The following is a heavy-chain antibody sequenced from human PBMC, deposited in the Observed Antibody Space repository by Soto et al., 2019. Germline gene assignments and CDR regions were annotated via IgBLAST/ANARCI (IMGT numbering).Heavy chain of an antibody. CDR1: GGSISGGGSY. V-gene: IGHV4-31*03. D-gene: IGHD6-6*01. J-gene: IGHJ6*02. CDR2: MYYSGSF. CDR3: ARETRGTRPPLSGLLKSIAARPFPVEKVV. Sequence: SETLSLTCTVSGGSISGGGSYWSWIRQRPGKGLEWIGYMYYSGSFYYNPSLKGRVMISSDTSKNQFSLSLSSVTAADTAVYYCARETRGTRPPLSGLLKSIAARPFPVEKVVWGQGTTVTLSS.